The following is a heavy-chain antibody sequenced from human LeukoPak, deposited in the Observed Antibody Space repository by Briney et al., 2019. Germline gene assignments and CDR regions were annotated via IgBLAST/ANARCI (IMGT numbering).Heavy chain of an antibody. D-gene: IGHD3-3*01. J-gene: IGHJ5*02. V-gene: IGHV4-4*07. CDR2: IHINGTN. Sequence: PSQTLSLTCTVSGLSLSSYYCSWVRHPARQGLEWVGRIHINGTNKYTPSLKSRVSMSGDTSKNQCSLKRSCVTAADTAVYYCAREATYDFWSGHQLAGYNWFDPWGQGTLVTVSS. CDR3: AREATYDFWSGHQLAGYNWFDP. CDR1: GLSLSSYY.